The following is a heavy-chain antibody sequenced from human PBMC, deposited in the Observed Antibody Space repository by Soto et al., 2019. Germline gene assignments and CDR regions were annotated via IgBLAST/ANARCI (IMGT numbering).Heavy chain of an antibody. V-gene: IGHV4-34*01. D-gene: IGHD5-18*01. CDR2: INHSGST. CDR3: ARARIQLWWNYYYYYGMDV. Sequence: SETLSLTCAVYGGSFSGYYWSWIRQPPGKGLEWIGEINHSGSTNYNPSLKSRVTISVDTSKNQFSLKLSSVTAADTAVYYCARARIQLWWNYYYYYGMDVWGQGTTVTVSS. J-gene: IGHJ6*02. CDR1: GGSFSGYY.